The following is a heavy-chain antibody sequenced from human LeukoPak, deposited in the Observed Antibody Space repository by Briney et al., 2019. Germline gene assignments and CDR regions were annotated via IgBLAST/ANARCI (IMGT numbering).Heavy chain of an antibody. Sequence: SETLSLTCTVSGGSISSYYWSWIRQPPGKGLEWIGYIYYSGSTNYNPSLKSRVTISVGTSKNQFSLKLGSVTAADTAVYYCARVPNSGWYYFDYWGQGTLVTVSS. J-gene: IGHJ4*02. CDR3: ARVPNSGWYYFDY. V-gene: IGHV4-59*01. CDR1: GGSISSYY. D-gene: IGHD6-19*01. CDR2: IYYSGST.